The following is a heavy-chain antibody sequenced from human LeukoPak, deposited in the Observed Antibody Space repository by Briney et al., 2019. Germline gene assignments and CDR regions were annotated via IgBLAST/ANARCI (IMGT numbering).Heavy chain of an antibody. J-gene: IGHJ5*02. V-gene: IGHV4-34*01. CDR3: ARVGYYYGSGEANWFDP. D-gene: IGHD3-10*01. CDR1: GGSFSGYY. Sequence: PSETLSLTCAVYGGSFSGYYWSWIRQPPGKGLEWLGEINHSGSTNYNPSLKSRVTISVDTSKNQFSLKLSSVTAADTAVYYCARVGYYYGSGEANWFDPWGQGTLVTVSS. CDR2: INHSGST.